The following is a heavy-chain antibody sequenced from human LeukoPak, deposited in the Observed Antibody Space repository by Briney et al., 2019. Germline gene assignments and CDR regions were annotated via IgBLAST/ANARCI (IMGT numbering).Heavy chain of an antibody. Sequence: GESLKISCKGSGYSFSTYWIGWVRQMPGKGLGWMGIIYPSDSNIRHSPSFQGQVIISVDKSISTAYLQWSRLKASDTAMYYCARSTSGGYYFDYWGQGTLVTVSS. D-gene: IGHD1-26*01. CDR1: GYSFSTYW. CDR3: ARSTSGGYYFDY. CDR2: IYPSDSNI. J-gene: IGHJ4*02. V-gene: IGHV5-51*01.